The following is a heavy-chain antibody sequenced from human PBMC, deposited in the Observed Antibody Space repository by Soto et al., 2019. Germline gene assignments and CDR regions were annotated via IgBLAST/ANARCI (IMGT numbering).Heavy chain of an antibody. CDR2: IWYDGSNK. J-gene: IGHJ4*02. Sequence: GGSLRFSCAASGFTFSSYGMHWVRQAPGKGLEWVAVIWYDGSNKYYADSVKGRFTISRDNSKNTLYLQMNSLRAEDTAVYYCARDPEDYGDYEGLGYWGQGTLVTVSS. CDR3: ARDPEDYGDYEGLGY. V-gene: IGHV3-33*01. CDR1: GFTFSSYG. D-gene: IGHD4-17*01.